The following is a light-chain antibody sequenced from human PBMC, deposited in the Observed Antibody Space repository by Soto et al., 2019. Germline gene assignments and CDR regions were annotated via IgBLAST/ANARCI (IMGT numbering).Light chain of an antibody. CDR1: QSISSW. V-gene: IGKV1-5*03. J-gene: IGKJ2*01. CDR3: QHYNSYPYT. Sequence: DIQMTQSPPTLSASVGDSVTITCRASQSISSWLAWYQQKPGKAPKLLIYKASTLKSGVPSRFSGSESGTEFTLTISSLQPDDFATYYCQHYNSYPYTFGQGTKLEIE. CDR2: KAS.